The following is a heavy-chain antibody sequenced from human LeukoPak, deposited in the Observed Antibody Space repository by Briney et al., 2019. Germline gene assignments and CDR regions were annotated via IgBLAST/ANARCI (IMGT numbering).Heavy chain of an antibody. CDR2: IYYSGST. CDR1: GGSISSYY. J-gene: IGHJ4*02. D-gene: IGHD3-10*01. Sequence: SETLSLTCTVSGGSISSYYWNWIRQPPGKGLEWIGYIYYSGSTNYNPSLKSRVTISVDTSKNQFSLKLSSVTAADTAVYYCARRKGGYTIDYWGQGTLVTVSS. V-gene: IGHV4-59*01. CDR3: ARRKGGYTIDY.